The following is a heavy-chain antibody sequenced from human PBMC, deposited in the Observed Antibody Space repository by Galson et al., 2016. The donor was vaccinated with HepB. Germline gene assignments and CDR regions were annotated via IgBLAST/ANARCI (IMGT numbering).Heavy chain of an antibody. D-gene: IGHD3-3*01. CDR2: IIPMLAME. V-gene: IGHV1-69*02. Sequence: SVKVSCKASGGTFSSYSITWVRQAPGQGLEWMGRIIPMLAMENYAQKFQGRVTITADKSTSTAYMALSSLRSEDTAVYYCAIGGGTYYQFQYMDVWGPGTTVTVSS. CDR3: AIGGGTYYQFQYMDV. J-gene: IGHJ6*03. CDR1: GGTFSSYS.